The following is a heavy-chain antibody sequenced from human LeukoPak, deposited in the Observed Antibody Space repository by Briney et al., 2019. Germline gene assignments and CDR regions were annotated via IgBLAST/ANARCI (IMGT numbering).Heavy chain of an antibody. V-gene: IGHV4-4*07. CDR2: IYSSGTT. CDR3: ARASSVYYYGMDV. Sequence: SETLSLTCTVSGGSISNYYWSWLRQPAGKGLEWIGRIYSSGTTNYNPSLTGRVSMSVGTSKNQFSLKLSSVTAADTAVYYCARASSVYYYGMDVWGQGTTVTVSS. J-gene: IGHJ6*02. CDR1: GGSISNYY.